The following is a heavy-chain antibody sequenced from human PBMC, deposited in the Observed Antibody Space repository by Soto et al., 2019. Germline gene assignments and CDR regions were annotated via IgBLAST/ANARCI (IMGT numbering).Heavy chain of an antibody. CDR3: ARDDSFAFDI. CDR1: GFTFTSYS. D-gene: IGHD2-21*01. CDR2: IRGTT. V-gene: IGHV3-48*01. J-gene: IGHJ3*02. Sequence: GGSLRLSCAASGFTFTSYSMNRVRQAPGKGLEWVSYIRGTTHYADSVKGRFTISRDNARSSLYLQMNSLRADDTAVYYCARDDSFAFDIWGQGIMVTVSS.